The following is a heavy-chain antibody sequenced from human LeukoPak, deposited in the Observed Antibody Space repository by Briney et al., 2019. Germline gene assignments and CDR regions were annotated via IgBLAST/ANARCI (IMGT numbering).Heavy chain of an antibody. CDR2: ISYDGSNK. CDR3: ASQEYCSGGSCYSDWFDP. Sequence: GGSLRLSCAASGFTFSSYGMHWVRQAPGKGLEWVAVISYDGSNKYYADSVKGRFTISRDNSKNTLYLQMNSLRAEDTAVYYCASQEYCSGGSCYSDWFDPWGQGTLVTVSS. CDR1: GFTFSSYG. J-gene: IGHJ5*02. D-gene: IGHD2-15*01. V-gene: IGHV3-30*03.